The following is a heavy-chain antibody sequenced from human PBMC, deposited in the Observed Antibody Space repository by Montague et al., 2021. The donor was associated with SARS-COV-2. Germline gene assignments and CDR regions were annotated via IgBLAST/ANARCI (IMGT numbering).Heavy chain of an antibody. CDR2: IYYSGST. V-gene: IGHV4-59*01. CDR1: GASISSYY. J-gene: IGHJ3*02. Sequence: SETLSLTCTVSGASISSYYWSWIRQPPGKGLEWIWYIYYSGSTNXXPSLKSRVTISVDTSKNQSSLKLSSVTAADTAVYCCAWDWGEYGDNVTRGAFDIWGQGTMVTVSS. D-gene: IGHD4-17*01. CDR3: AWDWGEYGDNVTRGAFDI.